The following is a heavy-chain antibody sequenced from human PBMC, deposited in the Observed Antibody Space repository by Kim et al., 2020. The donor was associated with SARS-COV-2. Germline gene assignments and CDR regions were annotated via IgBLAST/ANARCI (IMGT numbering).Heavy chain of an antibody. CDR3: ARLPPPYGAYPR. V-gene: IGHV4-59*08. D-gene: IGHD2-21*01. CDR1: AGSISSDY. CDR2: IYYSGYT. J-gene: IGHJ4*02. Sequence: SETLSLTCTVSAGSISSDYWSWIRQPPGKGLEWIGYIYYSGYTNYNPSLKSRVTISVDTSKNQFSLKLSSVTAADTAVYYCARLPPPYGAYPRWGQGTL.